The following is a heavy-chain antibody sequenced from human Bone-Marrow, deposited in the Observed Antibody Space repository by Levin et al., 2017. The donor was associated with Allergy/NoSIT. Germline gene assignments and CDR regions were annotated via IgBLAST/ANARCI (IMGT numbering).Heavy chain of an antibody. V-gene: IGHV4-61*01. CDR1: GGSVSSGSYY. CDR2: ISYSGST. J-gene: IGHJ4*02. D-gene: IGHD1-26*01. Sequence: SETLSLTCTVSGGSVSSGSYYWSWIRQPPGKGLEWVGYISYSGSTNYNPSLKSRVTISVDTSKNQFSLKLSSVTAADTAVYYCARVSGSYYFWGQGTLVTVSS. CDR3: ARVSGSYYF.